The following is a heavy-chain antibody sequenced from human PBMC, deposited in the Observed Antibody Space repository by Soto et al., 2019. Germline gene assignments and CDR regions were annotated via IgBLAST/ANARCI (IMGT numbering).Heavy chain of an antibody. CDR3: ARDQYDFRSGSYYCAMEV. CDR2: IYYTGST. V-gene: IGHV4-61*01. J-gene: IGHJ6*02. D-gene: IGHD3-3*01. Sequence: QVQLQESGPGLVKPSETLSLTCTVSGGSVSSESHYWSWIRQTPGKGLEWIGYIYYTGSTNYNPSLKGLVTMSVDTSRDKVSLRLRSVTRADTAVYYCARDQYDFRSGSYYCAMEVWGQGTKVTVSS. CDR1: GGSVSSESHY.